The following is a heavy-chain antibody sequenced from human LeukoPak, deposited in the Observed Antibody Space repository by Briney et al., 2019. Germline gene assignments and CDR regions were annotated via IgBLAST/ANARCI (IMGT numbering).Heavy chain of an antibody. CDR1: GGSINSYY. Sequence: PSETLSLTCTVSGGSINSYYGSWIRQPPGKGLEWIGNIYYTGSTIYNPSLQSRVTISLDTSKNQFSLKLTSVTAADTAVYYCASRKLGNDYWGQGTLVTVSS. J-gene: IGHJ4*02. V-gene: IGHV4-59*01. CDR3: ASRKLGNDY. CDR2: IYYTGST. D-gene: IGHD7-27*01.